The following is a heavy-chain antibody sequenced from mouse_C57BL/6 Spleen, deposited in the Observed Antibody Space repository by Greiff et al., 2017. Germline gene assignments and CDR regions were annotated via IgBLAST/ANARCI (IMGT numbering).Heavy chain of an antibody. CDR1: GFTFNTYA. CDR3: VRDSSYNFDY. V-gene: IGHV10-3*01. J-gene: IGHJ2*01. D-gene: IGHD1-1*01. CDR2: ISSKSSNYAT. Sequence: EVQVVESGGGLVQPKGSLKLSCAASGFTFNTYAMHWVRQAPGKGLEWVARISSKSSNYATYYADSVKDRITISRDDTQSMLYLQMNNLKTEDTAMYYCVRDSSYNFDYWGQGTTLTVSS.